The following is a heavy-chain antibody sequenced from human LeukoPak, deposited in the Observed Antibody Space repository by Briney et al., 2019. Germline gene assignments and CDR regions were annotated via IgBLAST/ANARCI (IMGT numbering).Heavy chain of an antibody. CDR1: GFTFSSYG. CDR3: AKSRSCDYGDLCAFGY. J-gene: IGHJ4*02. D-gene: IGHD4-17*01. CDR2: IRYDGSNK. Sequence: GGSLRLSCAASGFTFSSYGMHWVRQAPGKGLEWVAFIRYDGSNKFYADSVKGRFTISRDNSKNTLYLQMNSLRAEDTAVYYCAKSRSCDYGDLCAFGYWGQGTLVTVSS. V-gene: IGHV3-30*02.